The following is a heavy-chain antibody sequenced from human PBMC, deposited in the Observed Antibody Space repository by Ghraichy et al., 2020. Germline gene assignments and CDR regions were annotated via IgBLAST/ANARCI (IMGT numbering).Heavy chain of an antibody. CDR2: INTGNGNT. V-gene: IGHV1-3*04. J-gene: IGHJ6*02. CDR1: GYTFISYA. Sequence: ASVKVSCKASGYTFISYAMHWVRQAPGQRLEWMGWINTGNGNTRYSQTLQGRVTITRDTSASTVYMELRSLTSEDSAVYYCARGMSYHYSYYGLDVWGQGTTVTVSS. CDR3: ARGMSYHYSYYGLDV. D-gene: IGHD3-22*01.